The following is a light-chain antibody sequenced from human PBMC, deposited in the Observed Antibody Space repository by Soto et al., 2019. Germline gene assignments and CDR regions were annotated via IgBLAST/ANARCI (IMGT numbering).Light chain of an antibody. CDR2: AAS. CDR1: QDISDF. Sequence: DFKMTQSPSSLSASVGDRVTITCQASQDISDFLNWYQQKPGKAPKLLIYAASSLQSGVPSRFSGSGSGTDFTLTISSLQPEDFATYYCQQSYSTPWTFGQGTKVDIK. CDR3: QQSYSTPWT. J-gene: IGKJ1*01. V-gene: IGKV1-39*01.